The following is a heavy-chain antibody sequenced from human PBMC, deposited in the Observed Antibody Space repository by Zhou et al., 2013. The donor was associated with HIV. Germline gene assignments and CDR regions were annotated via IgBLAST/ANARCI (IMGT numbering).Heavy chain of an antibody. D-gene: IGHD3-22*01. Sequence: QVQLVQSGAELKKPGASVKVSCKASGYTFTNYGISWVRQAPRQGLEWMGWISADNSNTNVTHKFQGRISMTTDIATTTAYMELRGLTSDDTAVYYCARGGSGYGYWGQGTLVTVSS. CDR2: ISADNSNT. CDR3: ARGGSGYGY. CDR1: GYTFTNYG. J-gene: IGHJ4*02. V-gene: IGHV1-18*01.